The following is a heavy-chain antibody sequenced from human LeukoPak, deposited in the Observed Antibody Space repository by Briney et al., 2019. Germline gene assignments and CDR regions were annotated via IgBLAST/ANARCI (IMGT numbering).Heavy chain of an antibody. J-gene: IGHJ6*02. V-gene: IGHV3-23*03. Sequence: GGSLRLSCGASGFTFSNYAMNWVRQAPGKGLEWVSFMYADGSTDYADSVKGRFTISRDNSKNTLYLQMNTLRAEDTAIYYCARDRYRSGCMDVWGQGTTVTVS. CDR1: GFTFSNYA. CDR3: ARDRYRSGCMDV. D-gene: IGHD6-19*01. CDR2: MYADGST.